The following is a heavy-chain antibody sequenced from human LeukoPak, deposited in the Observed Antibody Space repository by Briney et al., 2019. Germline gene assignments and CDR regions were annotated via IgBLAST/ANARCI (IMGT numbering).Heavy chain of an antibody. CDR1: GGSISSYY. J-gene: IGHJ4*02. CDR2: IYYSGST. Sequence: SETLSLTCTVSGGSISSYYWSWIRQPPGKGLEWIGYIYYSGSTNYNPSLKSRVTIPVDTSKNQFSLKLSSVTAADTAVYYCARVGYGDYDAYSHFDYWGQGTLVTVSS. CDR3: ARVGYGDYDAYSHFDY. D-gene: IGHD4-17*01. V-gene: IGHV4-59*01.